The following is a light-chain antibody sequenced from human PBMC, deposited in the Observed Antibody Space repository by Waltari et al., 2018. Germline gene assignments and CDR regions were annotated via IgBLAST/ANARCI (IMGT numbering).Light chain of an antibody. J-gene: IGLJ2*01. Sequence: NFMLTQPHSVSESPGKTVTISCTRSSGSMASNYVQWYPQRPGSSPTTVIYEDNHRPTGVPDRFSGSIDSSSNSASLTISGLKTEDEADYYCQSYDSSNVVFGGGTKLTVL. CDR1: SGSMASNY. CDR2: EDN. CDR3: QSYDSSNVV. V-gene: IGLV6-57*01.